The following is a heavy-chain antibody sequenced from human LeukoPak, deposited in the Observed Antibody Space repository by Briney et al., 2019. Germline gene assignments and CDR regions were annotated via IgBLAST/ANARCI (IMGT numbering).Heavy chain of an antibody. V-gene: IGHV3-23*01. J-gene: IGHJ4*02. D-gene: IGHD6-19*01. CDR3: TKLKQWQPQRYFFEY. Sequence: GGSLRLSCAASGFTFTSFAMSWVRQAPGKGLEWVSTFSGTTSTYYADSLKGRVTISRDNSKNTLYLQMNSLRADDTAVYYCTKLKQWQPQRYFFEYWGQGALVTVAS. CDR1: GFTFTSFA. CDR2: FSGTTST.